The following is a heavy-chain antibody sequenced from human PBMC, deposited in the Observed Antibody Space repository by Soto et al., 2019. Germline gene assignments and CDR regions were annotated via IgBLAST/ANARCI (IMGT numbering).Heavy chain of an antibody. CDR2: INPNSGGT. V-gene: IGHV1-2*04. CDR3: ARGDIVVVPAATLGWFDP. D-gene: IGHD2-2*01. CDR1: GYTFTGYY. J-gene: IGHJ5*02. Sequence: ASVKVSCKASGYTFTGYYMHWVRQAPGQGLEWMGWINPNSGGTNYAQKFQGWVTMTRDTSISTAYMELSRLRSDDTAVYYCARGDIVVVPAATLGWFDPWGQGTLVTVSS.